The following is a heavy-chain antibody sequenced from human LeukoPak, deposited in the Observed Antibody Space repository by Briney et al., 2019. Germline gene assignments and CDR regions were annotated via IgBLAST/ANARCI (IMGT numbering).Heavy chain of an antibody. CDR2: ISSSSSTI. CDR1: GSTFSSHT. Sequence: PGGSLRLSCAASGSTFSSHTMNWVRQAPGKGLEWVSYISSSSSTIYYADSVKGRFTISRDDAKNSLYLQMNSLRAEDTAVYYCARAVEYSSSSPPWWGQGTLVTVSS. J-gene: IGHJ4*02. D-gene: IGHD6-6*01. V-gene: IGHV3-48*01. CDR3: ARAVEYSSSSPPW.